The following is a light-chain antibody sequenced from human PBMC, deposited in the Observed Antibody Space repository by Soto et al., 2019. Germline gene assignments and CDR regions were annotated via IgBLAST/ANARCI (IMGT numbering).Light chain of an antibody. Sequence: EIVLTQSPGTLSLSPGERATLSCGASETVSSSYLAWYQQKPGQAPRLLIYGASNRASGMPDRFSGSGSGTDFTLTISRLEPGDFAVDYCQQYGGSPPITFGQGTRLEIK. CDR3: QQYGGSPPIT. CDR2: GAS. V-gene: IGKV3-20*01. CDR1: ETVSSSY. J-gene: IGKJ5*01.